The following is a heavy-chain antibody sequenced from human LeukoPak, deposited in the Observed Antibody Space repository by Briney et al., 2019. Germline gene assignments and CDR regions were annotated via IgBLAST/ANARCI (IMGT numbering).Heavy chain of an antibody. J-gene: IGHJ5*02. CDR3: ARPRTTHFDP. CDR2: IIPNVGST. CDR1: GYTFTTYY. V-gene: IGHV1-46*01. D-gene: IGHD1-1*01. Sequence: ASVKVSCKASGYTFTTYYIHWVRQAPGQGLEWMGIIIPNVGSTTYAQKFQGRLTMTSDMSTSTAYMELRSLRSDDTAVYYCARPRTTHFDPWGQGTLVTVSS.